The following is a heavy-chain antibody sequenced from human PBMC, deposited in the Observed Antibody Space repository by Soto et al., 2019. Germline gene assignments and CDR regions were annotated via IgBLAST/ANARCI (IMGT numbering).Heavy chain of an antibody. CDR1: GYAFTSYD. D-gene: IGHD1-26*01. CDR2: MNPNSGNT. J-gene: IGHJ5*02. Sequence: QVQLVQSGAEVKRPGASVNVSCKASGYAFTSYDINWVRQATGQGLEWMGWMNPNSGNTGYAQKFQGRVTMTSNTSISTAYMGLSSLRSEDTAVYYCARESVGWFDPWGQGTLVTVSS. CDR3: ARESVGWFDP. V-gene: IGHV1-8*01.